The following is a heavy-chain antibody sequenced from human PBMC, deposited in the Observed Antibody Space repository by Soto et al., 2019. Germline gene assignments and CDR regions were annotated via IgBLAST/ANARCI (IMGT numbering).Heavy chain of an antibody. J-gene: IGHJ4*02. CDR1: GYTFTSYG. V-gene: IGHV1-18*01. CDR2: ISAYNGNK. CDR3: ARDSPPVDY. Sequence: VQLVQSGAEVKKPGASVKVSCKASGYTFTSYGISWVRQSPGQGLEWMGWISAYNGNKKNAPKLQGRVTMTTDTATSTAYIELRSLRSDDTAVYYCARDSPPVDYWGQGTRVTVSS.